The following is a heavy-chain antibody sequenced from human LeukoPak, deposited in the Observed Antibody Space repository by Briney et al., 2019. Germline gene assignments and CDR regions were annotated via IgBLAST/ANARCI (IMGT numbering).Heavy chain of an antibody. J-gene: IGHJ6*02. CDR2: ISAYNGNT. CDR1: GYTFTSYG. CDR3: ARGVGIAATYYYYGMDV. V-gene: IGHV1-18*01. D-gene: IGHD6-25*01. Sequence: ASVKVSCKASGYTFTSYGISWVRQAPGQGLEWMGWISAYNGNTNYAQKLQGRVNMTTDTSTSTAYMELRSLRSDDTAVYYCARGVGIAATYYYYGMDVWGQGTTVTVSS.